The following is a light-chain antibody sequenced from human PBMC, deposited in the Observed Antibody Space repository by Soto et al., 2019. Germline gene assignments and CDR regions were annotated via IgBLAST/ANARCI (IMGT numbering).Light chain of an antibody. J-gene: IGLJ1*01. Sequence: QSVLTQPPSASGSPGQSVAISCTGTSSDVGGYNYVSWYQQHPGKAPKLMIYEVNKRPSGAPDRFSGSKSGNTASLTVSGLQAEDEADYYCISYTFSRSYVFGSGTKVTVL. CDR3: ISYTFSRSYV. CDR2: EVN. V-gene: IGLV2-8*01. CDR1: SSDVGGYNY.